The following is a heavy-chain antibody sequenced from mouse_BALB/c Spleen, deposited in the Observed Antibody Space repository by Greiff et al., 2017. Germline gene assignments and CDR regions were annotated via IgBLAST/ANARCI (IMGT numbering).Heavy chain of an antibody. J-gene: IGHJ3*01. CDR1: GFTFSSYA. V-gene: IGHV5-9-3*01. Sequence: EVQGVESGGGLVKPGGSLKLSCAASGFTFSSYAMSWVRQTPEKRLEWVATISSGGSYTYYPDTVTGRFTISRDNAKNTLYLEMSSLRSEDTAMYDCARPLITTARGFAYWGKGTLVTVSA. D-gene: IGHD1-2*01. CDR3: ARPLITTARGFAY. CDR2: ISSGGSYT.